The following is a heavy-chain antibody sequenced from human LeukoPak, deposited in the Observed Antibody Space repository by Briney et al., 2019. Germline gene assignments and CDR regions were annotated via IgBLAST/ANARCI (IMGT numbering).Heavy chain of an antibody. CDR1: GGTFSSYA. J-gene: IGHJ4*02. CDR3: AREGTYGDYGD. D-gene: IGHD4-17*01. CDR2: ISAYNGNT. Sequence: ASVKVSCKASGGTFSSYAISWVRQAPGQGLEWMGWISAYNGNTNYAQKLQGRVTMTTDTSTSTAYMELRSLRSDGTAVYYCAREGTYGDYGDWGQGTLVTVSS. V-gene: IGHV1-18*01.